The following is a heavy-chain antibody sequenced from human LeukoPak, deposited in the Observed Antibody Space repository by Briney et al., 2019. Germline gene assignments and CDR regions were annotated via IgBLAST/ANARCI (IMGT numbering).Heavy chain of an antibody. Sequence: ASVKVSCKASGYTFTNFGISWVRQAPGQGLEWMGWINAHDGKRNYALKHEDRVIMTTVTSTSTVYMELRGLRSDDTAVYYCARRSTLYSSGWFYFDYWGQGTLVTVSS. CDR2: INAHDGKR. CDR1: GYTFTNFG. V-gene: IGHV1-18*01. D-gene: IGHD6-19*01. CDR3: ARRSTLYSSGWFYFDY. J-gene: IGHJ4*02.